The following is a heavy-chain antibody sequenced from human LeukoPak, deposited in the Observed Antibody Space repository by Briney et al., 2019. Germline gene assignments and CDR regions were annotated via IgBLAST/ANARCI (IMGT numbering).Heavy chain of an antibody. CDR1: GGSITNYY. CDR3: ARELARPNYYDSSGSSI. Sequence: PSETLSLTCTVSGGSITNYYWSWIRQPPGKGLEWIGYIYYSGSTNYNPSLKSRVTISVDTSKNQFSLKLSSVTAADTAVYYCARELARPNYYDSSGSSIWGQGTLVTVSS. V-gene: IGHV4-59*01. CDR2: IYYSGST. J-gene: IGHJ4*02. D-gene: IGHD3-22*01.